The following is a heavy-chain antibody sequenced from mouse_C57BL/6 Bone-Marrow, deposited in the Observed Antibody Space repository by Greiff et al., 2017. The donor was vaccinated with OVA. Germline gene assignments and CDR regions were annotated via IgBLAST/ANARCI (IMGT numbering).Heavy chain of an antibody. V-gene: IGHV5-4*03. J-gene: IGHJ3*01. CDR1: GFTFSSYA. D-gene: IGHD2-4*01. CDR3: ARAFYDYDSFAY. CDR2: ISDGGSYT. Sequence: DVKLVESGGGLVKPGGSLKLSCAASGFTFSSYAMSWVRQTPEKRLEWVATISDGGSYTYYPDNVKGRFTISRDNAKNNLYLQMSHLKSEDTAMYYCARAFYDYDSFAYWGQGTLVTVSA.